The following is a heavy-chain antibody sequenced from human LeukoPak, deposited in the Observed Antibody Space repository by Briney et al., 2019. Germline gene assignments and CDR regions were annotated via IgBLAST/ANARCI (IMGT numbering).Heavy chain of an antibody. CDR1: GYTFTSYY. CDR2: INPNSGGT. J-gene: IGHJ4*02. Sequence: ASVKVSCKASGYTFTSYYMHWVRQAPGQGLEWMAWINPNSGGTNYAQNLQGRVTMTRDTSISTAYMELSRLRSDDTAVYYCARASYYDREVRIEDWGQRILVTVAS. D-gene: IGHD3-22*01. CDR3: ARASYYDREVRIED. V-gene: IGHV1-2*02.